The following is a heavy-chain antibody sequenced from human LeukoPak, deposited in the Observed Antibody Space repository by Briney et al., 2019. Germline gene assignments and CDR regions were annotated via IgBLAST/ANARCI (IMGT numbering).Heavy chain of an antibody. V-gene: IGHV3-23*01. D-gene: IGHD7-27*01. CDR1: GFTFSSYA. J-gene: IGHJ4*02. CDR3: ARDAELGINYFDY. CDR2: ISGSGGST. Sequence: PGGSLRLSCTASGFTFSSYAMSWVRQAPGKGLEWVSAISGSGGSTYYADSVKGRFTISRDNSKNTLYLQMNSLRAEDTAVYYCARDAELGINYFDYWGQGTLVTVSS.